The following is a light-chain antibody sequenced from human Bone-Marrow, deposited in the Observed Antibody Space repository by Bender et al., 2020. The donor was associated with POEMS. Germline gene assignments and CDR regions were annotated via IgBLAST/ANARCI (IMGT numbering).Light chain of an antibody. V-gene: IGLV2-23*02. CDR3: CSSEGGSTLI. CDR1: SGDVGRYNL. CDR2: EVA. Sequence: QSALTQPASVSGSPGQSITISCTGTSGDVGRYNLVSWYQQYPGEAPKLFIYEVATRPSGVSNRFSRYKSGTTASLTISGLQAEDEAAYFCCSSEGGSTLILGGGPKLTVL. J-gene: IGLJ2*01.